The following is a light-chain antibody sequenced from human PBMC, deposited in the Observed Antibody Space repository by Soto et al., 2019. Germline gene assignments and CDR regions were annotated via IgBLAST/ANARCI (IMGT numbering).Light chain of an antibody. CDR2: KAS. V-gene: IGKV1-5*03. CDR1: QTISSW. J-gene: IGKJ1*01. CDR3: QHYNSYSEA. Sequence: DIQMTQSPSTLSGSVGDRVTITCRASQTISSWLAWYQQKPGKAPKLLIYKASTLKSGVPSRFSRSGSGTDFTLTINSLQPDDFATYCCQHYNSYSEAFGQGTKVELK.